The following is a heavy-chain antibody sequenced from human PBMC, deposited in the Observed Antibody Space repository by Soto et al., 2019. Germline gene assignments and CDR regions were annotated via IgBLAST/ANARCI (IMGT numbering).Heavy chain of an antibody. V-gene: IGHV4-4*02. CDR1: GASIGTNNW. Sequence: SETLSLTCAVSGASIGTNNWWSWVRQPPGKGLEWIGEVYHSGTTNCNPSLKSRVTISIDKSKNQFSLTLTSMTASDTALYYCAVPGRGDFDYWSQGTLVTVSS. CDR2: VYHSGTT. CDR3: AVPGRGDFDY. J-gene: IGHJ4*02. D-gene: IGHD5-12*01.